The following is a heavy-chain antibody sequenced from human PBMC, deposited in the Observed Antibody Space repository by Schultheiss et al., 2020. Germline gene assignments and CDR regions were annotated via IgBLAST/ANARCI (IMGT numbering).Heavy chain of an antibody. Sequence: SETLSLTCTDSGGSISSGDYYWSWIRQPPGKGLEWIGYIYYSGSTYYNPSLKSRVTISVDTSKNQFSLKLSSVTAADTAVYYCARDGPYGSGTDAFDIWGQGTMVTVSS. V-gene: IGHV4-30-4*01. CDR1: GGSISSGDYY. D-gene: IGHD3-10*01. CDR2: IYYSGST. CDR3: ARDGPYGSGTDAFDI. J-gene: IGHJ3*02.